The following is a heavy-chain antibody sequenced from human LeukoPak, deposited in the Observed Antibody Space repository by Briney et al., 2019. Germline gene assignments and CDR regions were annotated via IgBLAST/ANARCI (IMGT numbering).Heavy chain of an antibody. Sequence: GGSLRLSCAASGFTFSRYGMHWIRQAPGKGLEWVAVIWYDGSNTYHAESVKGRSTISRDNFKNTLYLQMNSLGAEDTAIYYCATYDLDVWGQGTTVTVSS. V-gene: IGHV3-33*01. CDR1: GFTFSRYG. CDR2: IWYDGSNT. J-gene: IGHJ6*02. CDR3: ATYDLDV. D-gene: IGHD3-16*01.